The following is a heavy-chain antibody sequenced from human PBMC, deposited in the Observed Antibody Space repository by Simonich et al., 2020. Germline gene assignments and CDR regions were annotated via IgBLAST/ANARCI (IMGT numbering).Heavy chain of an antibody. Sequence: QVPLVQSGAAVKKPGSSVKVSCNASGGTFSSYAISWVRQAPGQGLEWMGGIIHIFGTANYAQKFQGRVTITADESTSTAYMELSSLRSEDTAVYYCARYPTYSSSWYFDYWGQGTLVTVSS. D-gene: IGHD6-13*01. CDR3: ARYPTYSSSWYFDY. V-gene: IGHV1-69*13. J-gene: IGHJ4*02. CDR2: IIHIFGTA. CDR1: GGTFSSYA.